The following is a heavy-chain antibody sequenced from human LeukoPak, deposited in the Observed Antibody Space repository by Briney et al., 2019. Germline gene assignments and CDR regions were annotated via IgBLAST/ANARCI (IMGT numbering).Heavy chain of an antibody. CDR2: TYYSGSP. V-gene: IGHV4-59*11. J-gene: IGHJ5*02. D-gene: IGHD3-10*01. CDR3: ARERSMVRGVSWFDP. Sequence: SSETLSLTCTVSGGSISNHYWSWIRQPPGKGLEWIGYTYYSGSPNYNPSLKSRVTISVDTSKNQFSLKLSSVTAADTAVYYCARERSMVRGVSWFDPWGQGTLVTVSS. CDR1: GGSISNHY.